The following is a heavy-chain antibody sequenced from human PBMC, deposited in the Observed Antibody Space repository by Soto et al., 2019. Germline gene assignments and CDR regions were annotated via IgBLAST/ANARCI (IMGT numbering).Heavy chain of an antibody. V-gene: IGHV3-53*01. CDR2: IYSGGST. Sequence: EVQLVESGGGLIQPGGSLRLSCAASGFTVSSNYMSWVRQAPGKGLEWVSVIYSGGSTYYADSVKGRFTISRDNSKNTLYLQMNSLRAEDTAVYYCARGQHSPFLVVVPAAPSPFDYWGQGTLVTVSS. CDR1: GFTVSSNY. J-gene: IGHJ4*02. D-gene: IGHD2-2*01. CDR3: ARGQHSPFLVVVPAAPSPFDY.